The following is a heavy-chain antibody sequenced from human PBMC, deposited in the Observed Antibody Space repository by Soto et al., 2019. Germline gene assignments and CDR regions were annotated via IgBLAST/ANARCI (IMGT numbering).Heavy chain of an antibody. CDR3: ARGGRSAYYYYMGV. Sequence: QVQLQESGPGLVKPSETLSLTCTVSGGSISTYYWSWVRQPPGKGLEWIGYVYYSGSTNYNHSLKSRVTISVDTSKNQFSLKLTSVTAADTAMYYCARGGRSAYYYYMGVWGKGTTVTVSS. CDR2: VYYSGST. CDR1: GGSISTYY. J-gene: IGHJ6*03. V-gene: IGHV4-59*01.